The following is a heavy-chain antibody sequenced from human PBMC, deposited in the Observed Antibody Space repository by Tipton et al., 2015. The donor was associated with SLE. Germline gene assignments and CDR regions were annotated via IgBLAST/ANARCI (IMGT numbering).Heavy chain of an antibody. J-gene: IGHJ4*02. CDR1: GGSISSGSYY. D-gene: IGHD3-22*01. V-gene: IGHV4-61*02. Sequence: TLSLTCTVSGGSISSGSYYWNWIRQPAGKGLEWIGRIYTSGSTNYNPSLKSRVTISVDTSKNQFSLKLSSVTAADTAVYYCARAPRYYYDSSYFDYWGQGTLVTVSS. CDR3: ARAPRYYYDSSYFDY. CDR2: IYTSGST.